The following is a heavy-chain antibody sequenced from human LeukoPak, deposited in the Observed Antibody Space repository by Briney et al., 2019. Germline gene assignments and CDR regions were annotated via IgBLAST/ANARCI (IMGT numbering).Heavy chain of an antibody. D-gene: IGHD1-26*01. CDR1: GFTFSDYY. CDR3: ARGRQNSGSYSDAFDI. Sequence: GGSLRLSCGASGFTFSDYYMSWIRQAPGKGLEWVSYISSSGSTIYYADSVKGRFTISRDNAKNSLYLQMNSLRAEDTAVYYSARGRQNSGSYSDAFDIWGQGTMVTISS. CDR2: ISSSGSTI. J-gene: IGHJ3*02. V-gene: IGHV3-11*04.